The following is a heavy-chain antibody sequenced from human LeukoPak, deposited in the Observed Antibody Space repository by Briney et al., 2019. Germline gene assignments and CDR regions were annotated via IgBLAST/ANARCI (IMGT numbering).Heavy chain of an antibody. D-gene: IGHD5-18*01. CDR2: IWYDGSNK. Sequence: PGGSLRLSCAASGFTFSSYGMHWVRQAPGKGLEWVAVIWYDGSNKYYADSVKGRSTISRDNAKNTLYLQMNSLRAEDTAVYYCARDAVDTANAVWGQGTTVTVSS. J-gene: IGHJ6*02. CDR3: ARDAVDTANAV. V-gene: IGHV3-33*01. CDR1: GFTFSSYG.